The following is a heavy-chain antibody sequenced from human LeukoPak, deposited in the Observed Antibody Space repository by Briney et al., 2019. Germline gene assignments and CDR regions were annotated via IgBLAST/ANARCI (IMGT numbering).Heavy chain of an antibody. Sequence: SVKVSCKASGGTFSSYAISWVRQAPGQGLEWMGGIIPIFGTANYAQKFQGRVTITADESTSTAYMELSSLRSEDTAVYYCAREGGDYYDSSGYYRGLLDYWGQGTLVTVSS. V-gene: IGHV1-69*01. CDR1: GGTFSSYA. CDR2: IIPIFGTA. CDR3: AREGGDYYDSSGYYRGLLDY. J-gene: IGHJ4*02. D-gene: IGHD3-22*01.